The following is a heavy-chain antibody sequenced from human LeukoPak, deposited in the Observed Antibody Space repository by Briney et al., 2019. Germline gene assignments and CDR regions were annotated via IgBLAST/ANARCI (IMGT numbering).Heavy chain of an antibody. J-gene: IGHJ6*02. D-gene: IGHD2-2*01. CDR1: GGSISSGGYY. CDR3: GRETLGYCSGTTCSLGMDV. CDR2: IYYSGST. V-gene: IGHV4-31*03. Sequence: SQTLSLTCTVSGGSISSGGYYWSWIRQHPGKGLEWIGYIYYSGSTYYNPSLKSRVTISVDTSKNQFSLKLSSVTAADTAVYYCGRETLGYCSGTTCSLGMDVWGQGTTVTVSS.